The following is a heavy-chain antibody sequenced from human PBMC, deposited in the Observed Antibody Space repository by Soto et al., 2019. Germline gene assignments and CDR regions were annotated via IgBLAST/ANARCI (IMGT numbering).Heavy chain of an antibody. V-gene: IGHV4-39*01. D-gene: IGHD3-22*01. CDR3: ARQPYDSTGYYYGA. CDR1: GGSFSSSTYY. CDR2: MYSGGNT. J-gene: IGHJ5*02. Sequence: QLQLQESGPGLVKPSETLSLTCTVSGGSFSSSTYYWGWIRQPPGKGLEWIGSMYSGGNTYYNPSLKSRVTVSVATSKNHFYLKLSSVSAADTAMYYCARQPYDSTGYYYGAWGQGTLVTVSS.